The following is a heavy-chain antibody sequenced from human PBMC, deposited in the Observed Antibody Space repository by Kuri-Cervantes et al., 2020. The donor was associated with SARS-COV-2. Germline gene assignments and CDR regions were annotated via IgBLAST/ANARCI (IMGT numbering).Heavy chain of an antibody. CDR1: GDSASSNSAA. Sequence: SETLSLTSATSGDSASSNSAAWNWSRQSPSRGLEWLGRTYYRSKRDNDYAVSVKSRISNNPDTSKNQFSLQLNSVTPEDTAVYYCARASRTILLYCWGQGTLVTVSS. J-gene: IGHJ4*02. CDR2: TYYRSKRDN. V-gene: IGHV6-1*01. CDR3: ARASRTILLYC. D-gene: IGHD3-3*01.